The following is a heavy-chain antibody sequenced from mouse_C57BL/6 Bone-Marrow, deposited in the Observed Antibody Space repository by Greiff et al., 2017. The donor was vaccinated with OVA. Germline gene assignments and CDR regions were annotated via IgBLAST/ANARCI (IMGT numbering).Heavy chain of an antibody. CDR1: GFNIKDDY. V-gene: IGHV14-4*01. D-gene: IGHD2-4*01. J-gene: IGHJ2*01. CDR3: TTGDYDYFYYFDY. CDR2: IDPENGDT. Sequence: EVKLQESGAELVRPGASVKLSCTASGFNIKDDYMHWVKQRPEQGLEWIGWIDPENGDTEYASKFQGKATITADTSSNTAYLQLSRLTSEDTAVYYCTTGDYDYFYYFDYWGQGTTLTVSS.